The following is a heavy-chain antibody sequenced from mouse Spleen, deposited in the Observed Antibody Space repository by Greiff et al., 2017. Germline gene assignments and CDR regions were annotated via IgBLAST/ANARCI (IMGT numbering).Heavy chain of an antibody. CDR2: IYPGGGYT. CDR3: ARRYYVYAMDY. V-gene: IGHV1-63*01. CDR1: GYTFTNYW. J-gene: IGHJ4*01. D-gene: IGHD2-1*01. Sequence: VQLQQSGAELVRPGTSVKMSCKASGYTFTNYWIGWAKQRPGHGLEWIGDIYPGGGYTNYNEKFKGKATLTADKSSSTAYMQFSSLTSEDSAIYYCARRYYVYAMDYWGQGTSVTVSS.